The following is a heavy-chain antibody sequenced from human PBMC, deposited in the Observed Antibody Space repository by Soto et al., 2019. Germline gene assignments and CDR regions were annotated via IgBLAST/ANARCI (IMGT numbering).Heavy chain of an antibody. Sequence: QVQLVQSGAEVRRPGASVKVSCKASGYSFTSLHFNWVRQATGQGLEWIGWMNPHSGETGYAQRLQGRVTMTRDISLSTAYMELRSLTSHDTAVYFCARGSPGPVDHWGQGTLVTGAS. CDR2: MNPHSGET. J-gene: IGHJ4*02. CDR3: ARGSPGPVDH. D-gene: IGHD3-10*01. V-gene: IGHV1-8*01. CDR1: GYSFTSLH.